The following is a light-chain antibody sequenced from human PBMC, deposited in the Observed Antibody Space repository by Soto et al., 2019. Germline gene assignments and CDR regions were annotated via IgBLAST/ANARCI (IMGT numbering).Light chain of an antibody. CDR2: VDS. CDR3: SSYTSAGTVV. CDR1: SSDVGGYNY. J-gene: IGLJ2*01. Sequence: QSVLTQPASVSGSPGQSITISCTGSSSDVGGYNYVSWYQHHLGKAPKLMIYVDSNRPSGVSNRFSGSKSGNTASLTISGLQAEDESDYYCSSYTSAGTVVFGGGTKLTVL. V-gene: IGLV2-14*03.